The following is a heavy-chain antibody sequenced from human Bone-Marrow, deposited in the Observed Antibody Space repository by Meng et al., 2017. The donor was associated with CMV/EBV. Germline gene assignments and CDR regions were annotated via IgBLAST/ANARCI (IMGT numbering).Heavy chain of an antibody. J-gene: IGHJ4*02. D-gene: IGHD1-26*01. V-gene: IGHV3-64*02. CDR2: ISDDGGRT. CDR3: ARGRGGATTRYFDY. Sequence: GGSLRLSCAVSGFTFSNYAMHWVRQAPGRGLECVSTISDDGGRTYYADSVKGRFTISRDNSKSTLYLQMGSLRAEEMAVYYCARGRGGATTRYFDYWGQGTLVTVSS. CDR1: GFTFSNYA.